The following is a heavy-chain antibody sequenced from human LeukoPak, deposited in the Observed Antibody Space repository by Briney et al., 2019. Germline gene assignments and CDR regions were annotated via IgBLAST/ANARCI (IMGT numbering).Heavy chain of an antibody. V-gene: IGHV1-8*01. J-gene: IGHJ4*02. D-gene: IGHD3-16*01. CDR2: MNPNSGNT. CDR3: ARGFMITFGGVYFDY. Sequence: ASVKVSCKASGYTFISYDINWVRQATGQGLEWMGWMNPNSGNTGYAQKFQGRVTMTRNTSISTAYMELSSLRSEDTAVYYCARGFMITFGGVYFDYWGQGTLVTVSS. CDR1: GYTFISYD.